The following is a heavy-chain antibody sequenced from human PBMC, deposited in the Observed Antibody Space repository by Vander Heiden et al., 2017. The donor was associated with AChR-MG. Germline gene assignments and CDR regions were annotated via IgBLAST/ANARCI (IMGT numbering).Heavy chain of an antibody. CDR2: INHSGST. V-gene: IGHV4-34*01. J-gene: IGHJ4*02. Sequence: QVQLQQWGAGLLKPSETLSLTCAVYGGSFSGYYWSWTRQPPGKGLEWIGEINHSGSTNYNPSLKSRVTISVDTSKNQFSLKLSSVTAADTAVYYCARQNSGSYYWVGYYFDYWGQGTLVTVSS. CDR1: GGSFSGYY. D-gene: IGHD1-26*01. CDR3: ARQNSGSYYWVGYYFDY.